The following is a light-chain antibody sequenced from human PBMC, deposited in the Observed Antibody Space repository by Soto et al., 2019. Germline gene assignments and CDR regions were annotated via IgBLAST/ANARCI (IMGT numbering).Light chain of an antibody. CDR2: HAS. Sequence: DIQLTQSPSTLSASVGDGVTITCRASNGISKWLAWYQQKPGKAPKLLVYHASTLKSGVPSRFSGSGSETEFSLIISSLQPDDFATYYCQHQGTFGQGTKVEIK. CDR3: QHQGT. CDR1: NGISKW. J-gene: IGKJ1*01. V-gene: IGKV1-5*01.